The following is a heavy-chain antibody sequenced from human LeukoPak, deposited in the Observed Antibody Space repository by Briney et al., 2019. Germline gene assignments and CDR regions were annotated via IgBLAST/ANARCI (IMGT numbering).Heavy chain of an antibody. Sequence: SETLSLTCTVSGGSISSYYWSWIRQPPGKGLEWIGYIYYSGSTNYNPSLKSRVTISVDTSKNQFSLKLSSVTAADTAVYYCASEVGATTGYWGQGTLVTVSS. CDR3: ASEVGATTGY. V-gene: IGHV4-59*12. CDR1: GGSISSYY. CDR2: IYYSGST. J-gene: IGHJ4*02. D-gene: IGHD1-26*01.